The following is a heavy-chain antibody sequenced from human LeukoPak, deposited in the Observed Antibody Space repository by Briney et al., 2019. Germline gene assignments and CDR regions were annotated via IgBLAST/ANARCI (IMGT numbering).Heavy chain of an antibody. CDR1: GFNFAGYA. Sequence: GESLRLSCVTSGFNFAGYAMTWVRQTPGKGLEWVSSLSASGGTIYYADTVKGRFAISRDNSNNTLHLQMSSLKAEDTALYYCAKGGLSGDGYYFNYWGQGTLVTVSS. CDR2: LSASGGTI. CDR3: AKGGLSGDGYYFNY. J-gene: IGHJ4*02. V-gene: IGHV3-23*01.